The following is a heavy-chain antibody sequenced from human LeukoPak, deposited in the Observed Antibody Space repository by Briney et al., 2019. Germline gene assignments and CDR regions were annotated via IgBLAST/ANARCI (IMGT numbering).Heavy chain of an antibody. CDR1: GLTFSNSW. Sequence: GGSLRLSCAASGLTFSNSWMSWVRQAPGKGLEWVANMKPDGSEKYYVDSVKGRFTISRDNAKKSLYLQMNNLRAEDTAVYYCARPRWGDWGQGTLVTVSS. J-gene: IGHJ4*02. CDR2: MKPDGSEK. CDR3: ARPRWGD. V-gene: IGHV3-7*01. D-gene: IGHD3-16*01.